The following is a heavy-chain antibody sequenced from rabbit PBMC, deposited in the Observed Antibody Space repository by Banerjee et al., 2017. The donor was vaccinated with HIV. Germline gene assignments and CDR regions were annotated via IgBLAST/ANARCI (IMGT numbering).Heavy chain of an antibody. J-gene: IGHJ6*01. CDR3: ARSTSRSVYYYDGMDL. V-gene: IGHV1S43*01. CDR2: IVTSSGST. CDR1: GIDFSLYYC. D-gene: IGHD1-1*01. Sequence: QEQLKESGGGLVQPGGSLKLSCKASGIDFSLYYCMCWVRQAPGKGLELIACIVTSSGSTWYASWAKGRFTISKSTSLNTVDLKMTSLTAADTATYFCARSTSRSVYYYDGMDLWGPGTLVTVS.